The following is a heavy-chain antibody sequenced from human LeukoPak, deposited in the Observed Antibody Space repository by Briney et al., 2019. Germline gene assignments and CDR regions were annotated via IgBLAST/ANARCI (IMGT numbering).Heavy chain of an antibody. Sequence: GGSLRLSCAASGVTFSSYSMNWVRQAPGKGLEWVSSISSSRSYKYYADSVKGRFTISRDNTKNSLYLQMNSLRADDTAVYYSLRRSRYRSNGYGLDVWGQGTRVSV. D-gene: IGHD1-1*01. V-gene: IGHV3-21*01. CDR3: LRRSRYRSNGYGLDV. CDR2: ISSSRSYK. J-gene: IGHJ6*01. CDR1: GVTFSSYS.